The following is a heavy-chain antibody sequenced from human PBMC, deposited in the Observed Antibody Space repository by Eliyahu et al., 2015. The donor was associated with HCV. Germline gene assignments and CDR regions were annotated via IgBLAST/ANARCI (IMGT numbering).Heavy chain of an antibody. J-gene: IGHJ3*02. CDR2: INHSGRT. CDR1: GGSFSAYY. Sequence: QVQLQQWGAGLLKPSETLSLTCAVYGGSFSAYYWNWXRQPPGKGLEWXGEINHSGRTKYNPSLKSRVTISVDTSKNQSSLHLSSVTAADTAVYYCARRFSSRTYGRGAFDIWGQGTMVTVSS. CDR3: ARRFSSRTYGRGAFDI. D-gene: IGHD6-13*01. V-gene: IGHV4-34*01.